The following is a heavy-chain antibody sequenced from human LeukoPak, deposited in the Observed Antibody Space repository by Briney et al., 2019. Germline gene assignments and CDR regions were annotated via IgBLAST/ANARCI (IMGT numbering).Heavy chain of an antibody. CDR3: ARGRGYSSPFDY. Sequence: GASVKVSCKAFGYTFTSNYMHWVRQAPGQGPEWMGVISPSGGSTTYAQKFQGRVTLTRDMSTSTDYLELSSLRSEDTAVYYCARGRGYSSPFDYWGQGTLVTVSS. CDR2: ISPSGGST. D-gene: IGHD5-18*01. V-gene: IGHV1-46*01. J-gene: IGHJ4*02. CDR1: GYTFTSNY.